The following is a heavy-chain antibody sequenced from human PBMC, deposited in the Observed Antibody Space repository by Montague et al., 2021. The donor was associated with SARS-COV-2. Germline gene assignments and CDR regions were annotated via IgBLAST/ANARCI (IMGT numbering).Heavy chain of an antibody. Sequence: SETLSLTCTVSGDSISSYYWGWIRQPPGKGLEWIGYIYYSGSTNYNPSLKSRVTISVDTSKNQFSLKLSSVTAADTAVYYCASQEVDTAMDRNYYYGMDVWGQGTTVTVSS. CDR1: GDSISSYY. CDR2: IYYSGST. CDR3: ASQEVDTAMDRNYYYGMDV. V-gene: IGHV4-59*01. D-gene: IGHD5-18*01. J-gene: IGHJ6*02.